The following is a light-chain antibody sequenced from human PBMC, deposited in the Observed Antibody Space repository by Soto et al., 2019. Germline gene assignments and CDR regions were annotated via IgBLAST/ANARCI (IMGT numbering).Light chain of an antibody. CDR3: SSDTSSSTLVV. Sequence: QSALTQPASVSGSPGQSITISCTGNSSDVGGYNYVSWYQQHPGKAPKLMIYDVSNRPSGVSNRFSGSKSGNTASLTISGLQDEDEADYYCSSDTSSSTLVVFGGGTKLTVL. CDR2: DVS. CDR1: SSDVGGYNY. J-gene: IGLJ2*01. V-gene: IGLV2-14*01.